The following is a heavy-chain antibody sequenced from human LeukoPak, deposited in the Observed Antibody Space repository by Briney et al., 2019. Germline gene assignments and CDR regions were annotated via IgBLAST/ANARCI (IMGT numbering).Heavy chain of an antibody. Sequence: GGSLRLSCAAAGFSFSSYAMRWVRQAPGNGLGWVAVISYDGSNKYYADSVKGRFTISRDNSKNTLYLHMNCLRAEDTAVYYCARVPVGIAEAGTGHYYYGMDVWGQGTTVTVSS. V-gene: IGHV3-30-3*01. CDR3: ARVPVGIAEAGTGHYYYGMDV. CDR1: GFSFSSYA. D-gene: IGHD6-13*01. CDR2: ISYDGSNK. J-gene: IGHJ6*02.